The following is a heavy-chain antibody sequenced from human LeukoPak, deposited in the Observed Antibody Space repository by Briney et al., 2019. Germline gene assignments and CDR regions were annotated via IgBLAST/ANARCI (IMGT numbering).Heavy chain of an antibody. CDR1: GYTFTGYY. Sequence: ASVKVSCKASGYTFTGYYMHWVRQAPGQGLEWMGWINPNSGGTTYAQKFQGRVTMTRDTSISTAYMELSRLRSDDTAVYYCARTTYSSSFRSLDYWGQGTLVTVSS. CDR3: ARTTYSSSFRSLDY. D-gene: IGHD6-6*01. V-gene: IGHV1-2*02. J-gene: IGHJ4*02. CDR2: INPNSGGT.